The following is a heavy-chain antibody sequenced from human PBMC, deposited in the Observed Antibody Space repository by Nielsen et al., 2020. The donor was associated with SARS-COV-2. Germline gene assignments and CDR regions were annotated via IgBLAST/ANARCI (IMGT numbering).Heavy chain of an antibody. CDR3: ARDLELLTNYYVLDY. J-gene: IGHJ4*02. CDR2: ISWNSGGI. V-gene: IGHV3-9*01. Sequence: GGSLRLSCAASGFTFGDYTMHWVRQAPGKGLEWVSGISWNSGGIAYADSVKGRFTISRDNAKNSLYLQMNSLRDEDTAVYYCARDLELLTNYYVLDYWGQGTLVTVSS. CDR1: GFTFGDYT. D-gene: IGHD3-9*01.